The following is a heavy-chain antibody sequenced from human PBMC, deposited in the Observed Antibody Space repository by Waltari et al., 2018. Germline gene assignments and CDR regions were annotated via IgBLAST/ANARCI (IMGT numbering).Heavy chain of an antibody. J-gene: IGHJ4*02. V-gene: IGHV3-49*03. Sequence: EVQLVESGGGLVQPGRSLRLSCTASGFTFGDYAMNGYRQAPGKGLEWVGFIRTKAYGGTTEYAASVKGRFTISRDDSKSIAYLQMNSLKTEDTAVYYCSRGKYSSGWYGRYWGQGTLVTVSS. CDR3: SRGKYSSGWYGRY. D-gene: IGHD6-19*01. CDR2: IRTKAYGGTT. CDR1: GFTFGDYA.